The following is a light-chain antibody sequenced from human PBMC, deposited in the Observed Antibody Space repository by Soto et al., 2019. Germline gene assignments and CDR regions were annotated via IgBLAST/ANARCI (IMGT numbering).Light chain of an antibody. J-gene: IGKJ5*01. CDR1: QSVRTN. CDR3: QQRHMWPIT. Sequence: MTQFPDTVSVIPGETVTLSCGASQSVRTNLAWYQQKPGQAPRLLIYDAYNRATGIPPRFSGSGSGTDFTLTISSLEPEDSAVYYCQQRHMWPITFGQGTRLEIK. CDR2: DAY. V-gene: IGKV3-11*01.